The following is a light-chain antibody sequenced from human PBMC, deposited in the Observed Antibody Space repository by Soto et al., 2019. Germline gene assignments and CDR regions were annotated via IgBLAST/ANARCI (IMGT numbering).Light chain of an antibody. J-gene: IGLJ2*01. CDR3: CSYAGSSTSVV. Sequence: QSALTQPASVSGSPGQSITISCTGTSSDVGSYNLVSWYQQHPGKAPKLMIYEVSKRPSGVSNRFSGSKSGNTASLTISELQAEDEADYYCCSYAGSSTSVVFGGGTQLTVL. V-gene: IGLV2-23*02. CDR1: SSDVGSYNL. CDR2: EVS.